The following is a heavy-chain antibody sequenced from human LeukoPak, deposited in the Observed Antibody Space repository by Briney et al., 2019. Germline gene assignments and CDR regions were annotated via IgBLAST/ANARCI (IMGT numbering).Heavy chain of an antibody. CDR2: ISAHDGGT. V-gene: IGHV1-18*01. CDR3: ARRSTLYSSGWFYFDY. Sequence: ASVKVSCKASGYSFTSSGISWVRQAPGQGLEWMGWISAHDGGTNYALKLQDRVSMTTDTSTRTAYMELRGLSSDDTAVYYCARRSTLYSSGWFYFDYWGQGTLVTVSS. D-gene: IGHD6-19*01. CDR1: GYSFTSSG. J-gene: IGHJ4*02.